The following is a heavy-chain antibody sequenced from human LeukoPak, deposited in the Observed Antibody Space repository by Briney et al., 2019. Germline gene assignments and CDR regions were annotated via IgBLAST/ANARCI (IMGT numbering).Heavy chain of an antibody. Sequence: PGASVKVSCKASGYTFTGYYMHWVRQAPGQGLEWLGWIRSNNYNTNFAQKFLGRVTMTMDESTNTAYMELRSLKSDDTAMYYCARSMIRSNAFDLWGQGTMVTVSS. J-gene: IGHJ3*01. V-gene: IGHV1-2*02. CDR1: GYTFTGYY. CDR2: IRSNNYNT. D-gene: IGHD3-22*01. CDR3: ARSMIRSNAFDL.